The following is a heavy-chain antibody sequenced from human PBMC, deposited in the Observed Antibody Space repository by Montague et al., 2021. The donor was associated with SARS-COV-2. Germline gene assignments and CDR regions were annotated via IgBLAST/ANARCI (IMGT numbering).Heavy chain of an antibody. D-gene: IGHD2-15*01. Sequence: SETLSLTCTVSGDSISSYYWNWIRQPPGKGLEWIGYIYNSGTTNYSPSVKSRVTISVDTSKNQFSLKLNSVTAADTAVYYCARGGGYCSGGSCYYWFDPWGQGTLVTVSS. V-gene: IGHV4-59*01. CDR3: ARGGGYCSGGSCYYWFDP. J-gene: IGHJ5*02. CDR2: IYNSGTT. CDR1: GDSISSYY.